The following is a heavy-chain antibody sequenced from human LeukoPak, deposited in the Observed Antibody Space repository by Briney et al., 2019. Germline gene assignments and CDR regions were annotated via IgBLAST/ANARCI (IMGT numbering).Heavy chain of an antibody. CDR2: IRFDGTSE. V-gene: IGHV3-30*02. CDR3: AKDRDYYDSSGLDY. CDR1: GFTFSNFG. D-gene: IGHD3-22*01. Sequence: PGGSLRLSCAASGFTFSNFGMHWVRQAPGKGLEWVAFIRFDGTSEFYADSVKARFTISRDNSKNTLYLQMNSLRAEDTAVYYCAKDRDYYDSSGLDYWGQGTLVTVSS. J-gene: IGHJ4*02.